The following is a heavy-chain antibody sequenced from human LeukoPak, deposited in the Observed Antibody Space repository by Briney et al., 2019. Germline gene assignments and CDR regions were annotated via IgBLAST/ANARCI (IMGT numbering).Heavy chain of an antibody. Sequence: PGGSLRLSCAASGFTFSSYAMSWVRQAPGKGLEWVSAISGSGGSTYYADSVKGRFTISRDNSKNTLYLQMNSLRAEDTAVYYCAKMVLWFGELMPAESVYWGQGTLVTVSS. J-gene: IGHJ4*02. CDR2: ISGSGGST. D-gene: IGHD3-10*01. CDR3: AKMVLWFGELMPAESVY. CDR1: GFTFSSYA. V-gene: IGHV3-23*01.